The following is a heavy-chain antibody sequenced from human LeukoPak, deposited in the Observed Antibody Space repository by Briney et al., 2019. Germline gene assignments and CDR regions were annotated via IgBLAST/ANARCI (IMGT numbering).Heavy chain of an antibody. CDR3: TTDLQALVVVDEKN. D-gene: IGHD3-22*01. J-gene: IGHJ4*02. V-gene: IGHV3-74*01. CDR1: GFTFSSYW. Sequence: AGGSLRLSCAASGFTFSSYWMHWVRQPPGKGLVWVSRINTDGSSANYADSVEGRFTVSRDNAKNTLYLQMNSLRAEDTAVYYCTTDLQALVVVDEKNWGQGTLVTVSS. CDR2: INTDGSSA.